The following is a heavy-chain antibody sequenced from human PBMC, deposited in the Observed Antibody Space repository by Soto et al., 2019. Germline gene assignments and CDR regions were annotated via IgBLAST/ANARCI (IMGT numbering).Heavy chain of an antibody. J-gene: IGHJ4*01. Sequence: EVQLVESGGGLVKPGGSLTLSCAASGFTFSNAWINWVRQAPGKGLEWVGRVKSKTHGGTTDFAASVKGRFAISRDDALQMSFMRTHSLRMEDTAVYYCTTDSFITVPPVSLAHWGHGPLVTVS. D-gene: IGHD3-10*01. CDR2: VKSKTHGGTT. CDR1: GFTFSNAW. V-gene: IGHV3-15*07. CDR3: TTDSFITVPPVSLAH.